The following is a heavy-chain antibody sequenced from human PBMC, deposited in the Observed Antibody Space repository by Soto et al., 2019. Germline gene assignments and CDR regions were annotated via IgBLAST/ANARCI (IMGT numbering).Heavy chain of an antibody. CDR1: GGTFSGYY. V-gene: IGHV4-34*01. D-gene: IGHD2-15*01. CDR3: ARGGGILYLIPAKTSFDT. CDR2: INHSGST. J-gene: IGHJ5*02. Sequence: SPTLSLTCAVYGGTFSGYYWSWIRQPPVKGLEWIGEINHSGSTHYNPSLKSRVTTSVDTYKNQFSLKMSSVNAADTAVYYCARGGGILYLIPAKTSFDTCGQGHLVP.